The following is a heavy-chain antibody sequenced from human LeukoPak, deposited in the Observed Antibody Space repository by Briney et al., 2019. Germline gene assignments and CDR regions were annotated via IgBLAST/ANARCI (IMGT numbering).Heavy chain of an antibody. CDR1: GGSISSYY. D-gene: IGHD1-26*01. CDR3: ARRDVGAAGRYFDL. Sequence: SETLSLTCTVSGGSISSYYWTWIRQPPGKGLEWIGYIHSSGSPDYDPSLKSRVTISVDTPNNQFSLKLSSVTATDTAVYYCARRDVGAAGRYFDLWGRGTLVTVSS. CDR2: IHSSGSP. V-gene: IGHV4-59*08. J-gene: IGHJ2*01.